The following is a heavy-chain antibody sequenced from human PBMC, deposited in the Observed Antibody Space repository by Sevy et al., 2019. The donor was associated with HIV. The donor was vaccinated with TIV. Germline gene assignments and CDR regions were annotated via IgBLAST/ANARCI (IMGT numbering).Heavy chain of an antibody. V-gene: IGHV3-74*01. CDR2: INGDGSST. CDR3: VRQDGDTVVLPDVLRDYPIDF. D-gene: IGHD2-2*01. Sequence: GGSLRLSCAASGLTFSSYWMHWVRQAPGKGLVWVSRINGDGSSTSYADSVKGRFTISRDNAKNTLYLQMNSLRAEDMAMYYFVRQDGDTVVLPDVLRDYPIDFWGQGTMVTVSS. CDR1: GLTFSSYW. J-gene: IGHJ4*01.